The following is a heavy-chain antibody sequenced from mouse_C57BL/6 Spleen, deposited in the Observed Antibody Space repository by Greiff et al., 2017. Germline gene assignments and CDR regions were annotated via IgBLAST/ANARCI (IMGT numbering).Heavy chain of an antibody. Sequence: VQLHQSGPELVKPGASVKISCKASGYTFTDYYMNWVKQSHGKSLEWIGYINPNNGGTSYNQKFKGKATLTADKSSSSAYLELRSLTSEDAAVDYCARRYYEGYYAMDYWGQGTSGTVSA. J-gene: IGHJ4*01. CDR1: GYTFTDYY. D-gene: IGHD2-4*01. V-gene: IGHV1-26*01. CDR2: INPNNGGT. CDR3: ARRYYEGYYAMDY.